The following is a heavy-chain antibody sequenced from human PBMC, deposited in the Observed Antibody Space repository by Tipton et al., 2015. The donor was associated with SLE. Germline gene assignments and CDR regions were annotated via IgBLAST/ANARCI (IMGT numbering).Heavy chain of an antibody. CDR1: GGSISSGSYY. J-gene: IGHJ4*02. V-gene: IGHV4-61*02. CDR3: ARRRRDGYNSGFDY. CDR2: IYTSGST. Sequence: TLSLTCTVSGGSISSGSYYWSWIRQPAGKGLEWIGRIYTSGSTNYNPSLKSRVTISVDTSKNPFSLKLSSVTAADTAVYYCARRRRDGYNSGFDYWGQGTLVTVSS. D-gene: IGHD5-24*01.